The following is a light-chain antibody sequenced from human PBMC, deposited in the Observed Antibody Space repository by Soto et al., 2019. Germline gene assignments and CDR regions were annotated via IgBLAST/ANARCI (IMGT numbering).Light chain of an antibody. Sequence: EIVLTQSPATLSLSPGDRATLSCWASQSVSSYLAWYQQKPGQAPRLLTYDASNKATGIPARFSGSGSGTDITLTTSCLAAEDFPLYYCQQRSNSITFGQGTRLEIK. J-gene: IGKJ5*01. CDR2: DAS. CDR3: QQRSNSIT. CDR1: QSVSSY. V-gene: IGKV3-11*01.